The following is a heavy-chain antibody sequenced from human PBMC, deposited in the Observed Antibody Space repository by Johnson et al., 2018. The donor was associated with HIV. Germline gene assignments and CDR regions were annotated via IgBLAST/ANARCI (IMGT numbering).Heavy chain of an antibody. CDR1: GFTFSSYA. CDR3: AREAYCSGGSCYDAFDI. J-gene: IGHJ3*02. D-gene: IGHD2-15*01. V-gene: IGHV3-23*04. CDR2: ISGSGGST. Sequence: VQLVESGGGVVRPGGSLRLSCAASGFTFSSYAMSWVRQAPGKGLEWVSAISGSGGSTYYADSVKGRFTISRDNSKNTLYLQMNSLRAEDTAVYYCAREAYCSGGSCYDAFDIWGQGTMVTVSS.